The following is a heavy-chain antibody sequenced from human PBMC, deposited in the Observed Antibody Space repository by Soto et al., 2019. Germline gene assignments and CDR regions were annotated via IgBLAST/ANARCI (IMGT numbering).Heavy chain of an antibody. J-gene: IGHJ6*03. CDR1: GFTFSSYG. Sequence: GGSLRLSCAASGFTFSSYGMHWVRQAPGKGLEWVAVISYDGSNKYYADSVKGRFTISRDNSKNTLYLQMNSLRAEDTAVYYCAKGTDFYGDYEYYYYYYMDVWGKGTTVTVSS. V-gene: IGHV3-30*18. D-gene: IGHD4-17*01. CDR2: ISYDGSNK. CDR3: AKGTDFYGDYEYYYYYYMDV.